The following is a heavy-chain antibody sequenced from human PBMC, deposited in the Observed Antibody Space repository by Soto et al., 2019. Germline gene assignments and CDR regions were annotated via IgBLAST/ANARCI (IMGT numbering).Heavy chain of an antibody. D-gene: IGHD3-22*01. CDR1: GGTFNSYA. J-gene: IGHJ4*02. CDR2: IIPIFSTA. Sequence: GASVKVSCKASGGTFNSYAISWVRQAPGQGLEWMGGIIPIFSTANYAQKFQGRVTITADESTSTAYMELSSLRSEDTAVYYCAATYYYDSSGYYAFDYWGQGTLVTVSS. V-gene: IGHV1-69*13. CDR3: AATYYYDSSGYYAFDY.